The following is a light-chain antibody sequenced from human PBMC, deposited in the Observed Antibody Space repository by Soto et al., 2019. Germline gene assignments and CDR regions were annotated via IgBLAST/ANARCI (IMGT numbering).Light chain of an antibody. Sequence: QSVLTQPASVSGSPGQSITISCTGTSSDVGDYNYVSWYQQHPDKAPKLMIYAVSNRPSGVSNRFSGSKSGNTASLTISGLQADDEADYYCSSYTSSSTLVFGGGTKLTVL. CDR2: AVS. CDR3: SSYTSSSTLV. CDR1: SSDVGDYNY. V-gene: IGLV2-14*03. J-gene: IGLJ2*01.